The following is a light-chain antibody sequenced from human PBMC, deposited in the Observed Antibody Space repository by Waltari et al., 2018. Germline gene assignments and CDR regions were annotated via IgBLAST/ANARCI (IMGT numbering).Light chain of an antibody. CDR1: QSVSTK. Sequence: EVVMTQSPVTLSVSPGERATLSCRASQSVSTKLAWYQQKPGQAPRLVIYSASIRAADVPARFSGSGSGTEFTLTISSLQSEDFAIYYCQQYDKWRDYTFGQGTKLDFK. J-gene: IGKJ2*01. CDR3: QQYDKWRDYT. CDR2: SAS. V-gene: IGKV3-15*01.